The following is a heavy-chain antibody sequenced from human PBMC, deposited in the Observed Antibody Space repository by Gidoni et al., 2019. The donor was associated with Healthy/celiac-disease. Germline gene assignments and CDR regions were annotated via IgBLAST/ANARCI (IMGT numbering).Heavy chain of an antibody. J-gene: IGHJ4*02. CDR2: ISWDGGST. Sequence: EVQLVVSGGVVVQPGGSLRLSCAASGFIFDDYTMHWVRQAPGKGLEWVSLISWDGGSTYYADSVKGRFTISRDNSKNSLYLQMNSLRTEDTALYYCAKSSYDFWSGYSPIDYWGQGTLVTVSS. V-gene: IGHV3-43*01. CDR1: GFIFDDYT. D-gene: IGHD3-3*01. CDR3: AKSSYDFWSGYSPIDY.